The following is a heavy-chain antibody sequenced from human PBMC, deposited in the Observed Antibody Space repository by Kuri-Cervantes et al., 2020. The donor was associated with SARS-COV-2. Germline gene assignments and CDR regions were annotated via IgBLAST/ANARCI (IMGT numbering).Heavy chain of an antibody. CDR2: IIPILGTA. V-gene: IGHV1-69*04. CDR3: AREEKSRLVGPPDYYYYMDV. J-gene: IGHJ6*03. CDR1: GGTFSSYA. D-gene: IGHD6-19*01. Sequence: SVKVSCKASGGTFSSYAISWVRQAPGQGLEWMGRIIPILGTANYAQKFQGRVTITADKSTSTAYMELSSLRSEDTAVYYCAREEKSRLVGPPDYYYYMDVWGKGTTVTVSS.